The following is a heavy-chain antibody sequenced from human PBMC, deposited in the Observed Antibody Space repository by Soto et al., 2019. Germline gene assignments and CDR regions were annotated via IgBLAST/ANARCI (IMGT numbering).Heavy chain of an antibody. V-gene: IGHV3-74*01. J-gene: IGHJ4*02. D-gene: IGHD1-1*01. CDR1: GFTFSSYC. CDR3: AREILTTGEYYFDY. Sequence: PGGSLRLSCAASGFTFSSYCMHWVRQAPGKGLVWVSRINRDGSSTSYADSARGRVTISRDNARNTLYLQVNGLRAEDTAVYYCAREILTTGEYYFDYWGQGILVTVSS. CDR2: INRDGSST.